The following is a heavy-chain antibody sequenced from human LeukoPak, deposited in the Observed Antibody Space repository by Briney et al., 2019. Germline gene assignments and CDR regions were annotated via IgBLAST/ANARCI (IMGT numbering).Heavy chain of an antibody. D-gene: IGHD6-19*01. CDR2: ISAYNGNT. CDR1: GYTFTSYG. Sequence: ASVKVSCKASGYTFTSYGISWVRQAPGQGLEWMGWISAYNGNTNYAQKLQGRVTMTTDTSTSTAYMELRSLRSDDTVVYYCARETYSSGWYYFDYWGQGTLVTVSS. V-gene: IGHV1-18*01. CDR3: ARETYSSGWYYFDY. J-gene: IGHJ4*02.